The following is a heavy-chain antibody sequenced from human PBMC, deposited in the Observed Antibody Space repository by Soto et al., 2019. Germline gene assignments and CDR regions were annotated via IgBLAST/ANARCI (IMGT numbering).Heavy chain of an antibody. CDR1: GATVSSYA. J-gene: IGHJ6*02. CDR2: IIPISGTA. CDR3: ARSQGSSTSLEIYYYYYYGMDV. Sequence: QVQLVQSGAEVKKPGSSVKVSCKASGATVSSYAISWVRQAPGQGLEWMGGIIPISGTANYAQKFQGRVTITADESTSTAYMELSSLRSEDTAVYYCARSQGSSTSLEIYYYYYYGMDVWGQGTTVTVSS. V-gene: IGHV1-69*01. D-gene: IGHD2-2*01.